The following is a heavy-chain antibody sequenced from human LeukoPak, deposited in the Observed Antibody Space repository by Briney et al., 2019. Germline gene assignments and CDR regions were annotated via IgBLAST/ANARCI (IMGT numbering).Heavy chain of an antibody. CDR3: ARGGARDLICGGDCYGGGMDV. D-gene: IGHD2-21*02. CDR2: ISSSSSYI. CDR1: GFTFSSYS. J-gene: IGHJ6*02. V-gene: IGHV3-21*01. Sequence: PGGSLRLSCAASGFTFSSYSMNWVRQAPGKGLEWVSSISSSSSYIYYADSVKGRFTISRDNAKNSLYPQMNSLRAEDTAVYYCARGGARDLICGGDCYGGGMDVWGQGTTVTVSS.